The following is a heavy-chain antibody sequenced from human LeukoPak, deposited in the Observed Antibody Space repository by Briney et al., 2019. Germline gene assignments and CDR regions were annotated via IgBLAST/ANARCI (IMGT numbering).Heavy chain of an antibody. Sequence: SEALSLTCPVSGGSISSGGYYWSWIRQPPGKGLEWIGYIYHSGSTYYNPSLKSRVTISVDRSKNQFSLKLSSVTAADTAVYYCARDPLYSSSPGYWGQGTLVTVSS. D-gene: IGHD6-6*01. CDR3: ARDPLYSSSPGY. CDR1: GGSISSGGYY. V-gene: IGHV4-30-2*01. J-gene: IGHJ4*02. CDR2: IYHSGST.